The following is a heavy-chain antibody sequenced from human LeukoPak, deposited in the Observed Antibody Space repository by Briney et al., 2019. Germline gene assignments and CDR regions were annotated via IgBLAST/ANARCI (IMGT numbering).Heavy chain of an antibody. CDR1: GFTFSSYG. J-gene: IGHJ4*02. D-gene: IGHD6-19*01. V-gene: IGHV3-30*03. Sequence: GGSLRLTCAASGFTFSSYGMHWVRQAPGKGLEWVAVISYDGSNKYYADSVKGRFTISRDNAKNSLYLQMNSLRAEDTALYYCARGYSSGWYSDYWGQGTLVTVSS. CDR3: ARGYSSGWYSDY. CDR2: ISYDGSNK.